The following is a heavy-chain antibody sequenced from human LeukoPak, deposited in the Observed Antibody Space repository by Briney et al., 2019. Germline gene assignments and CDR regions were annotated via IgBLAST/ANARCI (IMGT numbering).Heavy chain of an antibody. CDR3: ARDVFADSSGGSFDF. D-gene: IGHD3-16*01. J-gene: IGHJ4*02. CDR1: GFSFDTHG. Sequence: PGRSLRLSCAASGFSFDTHGIHWVRQAPGKGLEWVAVIWYDGSKKYYADSVKGRFTISRDNSKKSLFLQMNSLRAEDTALYYCARDVFADSSGGSFDFWGQGTLVTVSS. CDR2: IWYDGSKK. V-gene: IGHV3-33*01.